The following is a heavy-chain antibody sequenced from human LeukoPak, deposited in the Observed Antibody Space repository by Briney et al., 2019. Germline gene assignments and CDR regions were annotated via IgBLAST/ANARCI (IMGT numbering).Heavy chain of an antibody. V-gene: IGHV3-30*02. D-gene: IGHD3-16*01. CDR3: AKDQGGPTAFDF. Sequence: GGSLRLSCAASGFTFTNSGMHWVRQAPGKGLEWVAFIRYDGSGKYYADSMKGRFTISRDNSKNTLFLQMNSLRAEDTAVYYCAKDQGGPTAFDFWGQGTLATVSS. J-gene: IGHJ4*02. CDR2: IRYDGSGK. CDR1: GFTFTNSG.